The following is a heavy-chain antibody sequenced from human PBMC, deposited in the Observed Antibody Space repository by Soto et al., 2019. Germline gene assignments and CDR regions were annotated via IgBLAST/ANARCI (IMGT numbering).Heavy chain of an antibody. D-gene: IGHD3-22*01. V-gene: IGHV2-5*02. Sequence: QITLKESGPTLVKPTQTLTLTCTFSGFSLSTSGVGVGWIRQPPGKALEWLALIYWDDDKRYSPSLKSRLTITKDTSKSQVVLTMTNMDPVDTATYYCARTREDSSGYYYFDYWGQGTLVTVSS. CDR3: ARTREDSSGYYYFDY. CDR1: GFSLSTSGVG. CDR2: IYWDDDK. J-gene: IGHJ4*02.